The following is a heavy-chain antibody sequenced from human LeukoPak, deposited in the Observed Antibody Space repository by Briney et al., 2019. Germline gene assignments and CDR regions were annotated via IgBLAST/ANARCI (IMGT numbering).Heavy chain of an antibody. CDR1: GGTFSSYA. V-gene: IGHV1-69*01. CDR2: IIPIFGTA. CDR3: ARAGGITGTTVYYYYYMDV. J-gene: IGHJ6*03. Sequence: SVKVSCKASGGTFSSYAISWVRQAPGQGLEWMGGIIPIFGTANYAQKFQGRVTITADESTSTAYMELSSLRSEDTAVYYCARAGGITGTTVYYYYYMDVWGKGTTITVSS. D-gene: IGHD1-7*01.